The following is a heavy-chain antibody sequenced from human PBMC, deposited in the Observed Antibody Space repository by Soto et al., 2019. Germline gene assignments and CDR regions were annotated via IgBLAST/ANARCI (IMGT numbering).Heavy chain of an antibody. D-gene: IGHD6-13*01. V-gene: IGHV5-51*01. CDR3: ARTAAAGKYYYGMDG. CDR1: GYSFTSYW. J-gene: IGHJ6*02. Sequence: PGESLKISCKGSGYSFTSYWIGWVRQMPGKGLECMGIIYPGDPDTRYSPSFQGQVTISADKSISTAYLQWSSLKASDTAMYYCARTAAAGKYYYGMDGWGQGTTVTVSS. CDR2: IYPGDPDT.